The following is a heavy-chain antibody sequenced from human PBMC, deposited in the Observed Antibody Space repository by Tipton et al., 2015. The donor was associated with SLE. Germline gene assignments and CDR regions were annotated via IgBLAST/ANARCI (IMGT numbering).Heavy chain of an antibody. CDR3: AKACCGIAVAGRSYYFDY. Sequence: SLRLSCAASGFTFSSYAMSWVRQAPGKGLEWVSAISGSGGRTYYADSVKGRFTISRDNSKNTLYLQLNSLRAEDTAIYYCAKACCGIAVAGRSYYFDYWGQGTLVTVSS. CDR1: GFTFSSYA. J-gene: IGHJ4*02. V-gene: IGHV3-23*01. CDR2: ISGSGGRT. D-gene: IGHD6-19*01.